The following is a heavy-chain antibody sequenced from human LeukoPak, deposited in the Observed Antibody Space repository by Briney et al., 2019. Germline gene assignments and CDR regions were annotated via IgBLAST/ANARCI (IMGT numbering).Heavy chain of an antibody. CDR3: ARDSGSGLAGTTGYYYYMDV. D-gene: IGHD1-7*01. CDR2: INPNNGDT. Sequence: GASVNVSCKASGYTFTGYYMHWVRQAPGQGLEWMGWINPNNGDTKYAQKFQGRVTMTRDTSISTAYMELNRLRSDDTAVYYCARDSGSGLAGTTGYYYYMDVWGKGTTVTVSS. J-gene: IGHJ6*03. V-gene: IGHV1-2*02. CDR1: GYTFTGYY.